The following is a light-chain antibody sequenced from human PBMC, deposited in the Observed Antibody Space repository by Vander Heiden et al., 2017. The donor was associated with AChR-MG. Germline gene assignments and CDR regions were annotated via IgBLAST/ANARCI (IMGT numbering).Light chain of an antibody. CDR3: SLFARGNNLV. Sequence: QSALTQPPSASGSPGQSVTISCSGTTSDIGNSKYVSWYQQHPGKVPKLLFYEVNGRPSGVPSRFSASKSGNTASLTVSGLQPDDEADYYCSLFARGNNLVFGGGTKLTVL. J-gene: IGLJ3*02. V-gene: IGLV2-8*01. CDR1: TSDIGNSKY. CDR2: EVN.